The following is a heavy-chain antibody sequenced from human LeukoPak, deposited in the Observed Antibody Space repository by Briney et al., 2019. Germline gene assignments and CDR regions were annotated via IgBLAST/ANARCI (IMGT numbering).Heavy chain of an antibody. CDR2: IYTSGST. CDR1: GGSISSYY. CDR3: ATGGAATEYYFDY. Sequence: SETLSLTCTVSGGSISSYYWSWIRQPAGKGLEWIGRIYTSGSTNYNRSLKSRVTISVDKSKNQFSLKLSSVTAADTAVYYCATGGAATEYYFDYWGQGTLVTVSS. J-gene: IGHJ4*02. D-gene: IGHD1-14*01. V-gene: IGHV4-4*07.